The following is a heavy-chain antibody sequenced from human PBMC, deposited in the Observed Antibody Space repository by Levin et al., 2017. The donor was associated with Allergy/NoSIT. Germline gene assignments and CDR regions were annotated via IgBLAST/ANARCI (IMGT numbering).Heavy chain of an antibody. V-gene: IGHV3-49*03. CDR2: IRSKAYGGTS. CDR1: GSTFGDYA. CDR3: SRDHFRPGDYFDY. D-gene: IGHD3-3*02. Sequence: PGGSLRLSCATSGSTFGDYAMNWFRQAPGKELEWVGFIRSKAYGGTSEYAASVKGRFSISRDDSKSIAYLQMNSLKTEDTAVYFCSRDHFRPGDYFDYWGQGTLVTVSS. J-gene: IGHJ4*02.